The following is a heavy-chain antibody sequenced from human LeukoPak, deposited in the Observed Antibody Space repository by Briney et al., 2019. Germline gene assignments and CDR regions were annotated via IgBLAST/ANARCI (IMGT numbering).Heavy chain of an antibody. CDR2: ISGSGYNS. V-gene: IGHV3-23*01. CDR3: AKWMVRRDFWSGAFDI. D-gene: IGHD3-3*01. J-gene: IGHJ3*02. CDR1: GFTFSSYA. Sequence: GGSLRLSCAASGFTFSSYAMTWVRQAPGKGLEWVSAISGSGYNSYYADSVKGRFTISRDNSKNTLFLQMNSLRGEDTAIYYCAKWMVRRDFWSGAFDIWGQGTMVTV.